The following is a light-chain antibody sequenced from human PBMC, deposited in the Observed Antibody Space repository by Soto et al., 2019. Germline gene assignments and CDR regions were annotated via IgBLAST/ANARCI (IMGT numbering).Light chain of an antibody. J-gene: IGKJ1*01. CDR1: QAVNTR. V-gene: IGKV3-11*01. Sequence: EIVLTQSPATLSSFPGDRVTLSCRASQAVNTRLAWYQNRPGQAPRLLIHLASNRAADVPARFSGSGSVTDFTLTISDVEPDYLAVYYCHQRQCWPRTFGQGTTVDI. CDR3: HQRQCWPRT. CDR2: LAS.